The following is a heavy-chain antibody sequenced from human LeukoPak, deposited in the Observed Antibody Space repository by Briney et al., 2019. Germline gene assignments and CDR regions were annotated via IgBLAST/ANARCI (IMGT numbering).Heavy chain of an antibody. J-gene: IGHJ4*02. D-gene: IGHD6-13*01. CDR1: GFTFSSYS. CDR2: ISTSSSYI. V-gene: IGHV3-21*01. Sequence: GGSLRLSCAASGFTFSSYSMNWVRQAPGKGLEWVSSISTSSSYIYYADSVKGRFTISRDNAKNSLFLQMNSLRAEDTAVYYCARDLLEIAADSYFDYWGQGSLVTVYS. CDR3: ARDLLEIAADSYFDY.